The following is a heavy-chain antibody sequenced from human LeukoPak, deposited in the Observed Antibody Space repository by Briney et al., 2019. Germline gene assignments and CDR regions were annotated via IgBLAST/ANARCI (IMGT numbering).Heavy chain of an antibody. Sequence: PSETLSLTCAVYGGSFSGYYWSWIRQPPGKGREWIGEINHSGRTNYNPSLKSRVTISVDTSKNQFSLKLTSVTAADTAVYYCARVIRTSGYYSNPKSGSFDFWGQGTLVTVSS. J-gene: IGHJ4*02. V-gene: IGHV4-34*01. CDR3: ARVIRTSGYYSNPKSGSFDF. CDR2: INHSGRT. CDR1: GGSFSGYY. D-gene: IGHD3-3*01.